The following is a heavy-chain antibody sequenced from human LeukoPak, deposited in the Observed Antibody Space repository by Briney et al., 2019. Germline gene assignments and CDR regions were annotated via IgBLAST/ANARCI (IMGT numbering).Heavy chain of an antibody. CDR2: IIPILGIA. CDR1: GGTFSSYA. J-gene: IGHJ4*02. D-gene: IGHD6-19*01. Sequence: GASVTVSCKASGGTFSSYAISWVRQAPGQGLEWMGRIIPILGIANYAQKFQGRVTITADKSTSTAYMELSSLRSDDTAVYYCARRSTLYSSGRFYFDYWGQGTLVTVSS. CDR3: ARRSTLYSSGRFYFDY. V-gene: IGHV1-69*04.